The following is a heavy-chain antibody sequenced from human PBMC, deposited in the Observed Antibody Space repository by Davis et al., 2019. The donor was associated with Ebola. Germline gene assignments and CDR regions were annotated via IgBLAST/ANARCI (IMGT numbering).Heavy chain of an antibody. CDR3: AVLEGATMPDAFDI. Sequence: ASVKVSCRASGYTFSDYYIHWVRQAPGQGLEWMGWIHPKNGDTNHAQKFQGRVTMTTDTSTSTAYMELRSLRSDDTAVYYCAVLEGATMPDAFDIWGQETMVTVSS. D-gene: IGHD1-26*01. J-gene: IGHJ3*02. V-gene: IGHV1-2*02. CDR1: GYTFSDYY. CDR2: IHPKNGDT.